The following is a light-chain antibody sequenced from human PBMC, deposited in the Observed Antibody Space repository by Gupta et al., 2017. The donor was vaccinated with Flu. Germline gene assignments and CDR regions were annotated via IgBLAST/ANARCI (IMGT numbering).Light chain of an antibody. CDR3: QQYYSTPRT. CDR1: QSVLYSSNNKNY. J-gene: IGKJ1*01. V-gene: IGKV4-1*01. Sequence: DIVMTQSPDYLAVSLGERATINCKSSQSVLYSSNNKNYLAWYQQKPGQPPKLLIYWASTRESGVPDRFSGSGSGTEFTLTISSLQAEDVAVYYCQQYYSTPRTFGQGTKVEIK. CDR2: WAS.